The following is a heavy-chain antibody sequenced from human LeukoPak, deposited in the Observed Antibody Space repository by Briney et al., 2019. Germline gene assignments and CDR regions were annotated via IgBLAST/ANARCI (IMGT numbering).Heavy chain of an antibody. Sequence: ASVKVSCKTSGYTFGEYYLHWVRQAPGQGLEWMGWINPNSGGTNYAQKFQGMVTMTRDTSITTVYMELSSLKSDDTAVYYCARVHYYDTSAYYPVFDHWGQGTLVTVSS. D-gene: IGHD3-22*01. CDR3: ARVHYYDTSAYYPVFDH. V-gene: IGHV1-2*02. CDR2: INPNSGGT. J-gene: IGHJ4*02. CDR1: GYTFGEYY.